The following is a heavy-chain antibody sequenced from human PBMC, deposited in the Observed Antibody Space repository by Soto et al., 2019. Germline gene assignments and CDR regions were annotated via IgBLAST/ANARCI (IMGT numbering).Heavy chain of an antibody. CDR2: ISAHNGNT. Sequence: QVHLVQSGAEVKKPGASVKVSCKGSGYTFTSYGITWVRQAPGQGLEWMGWISAHNGNTDYAQRLQGRVTVTRDTSTSTAYMELRSLRSDDTAVYYCARGRYGDYWGQGALVSVSS. D-gene: IGHD1-1*01. CDR3: ARGRYGDY. V-gene: IGHV1-18*01. J-gene: IGHJ4*02. CDR1: GYTFTSYG.